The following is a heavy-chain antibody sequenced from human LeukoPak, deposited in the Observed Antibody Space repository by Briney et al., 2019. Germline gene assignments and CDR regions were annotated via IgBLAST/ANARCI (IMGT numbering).Heavy chain of an antibody. CDR1: GDSVSSNSAA. CDR2: TYYRSKWYN. V-gene: IGHV6-1*01. J-gene: IGHJ5*02. CDR3: ARRIRTNYDYVWGSYRQNWFDP. D-gene: IGHD3-16*02. Sequence: SQTLSLTCAISGDSVSSNSAAWNWIRQSPSRGLEWLGRTYYRSKWYNDYAVSVKSRITINPDTSKNQFSLQLNSVTPEDTAVYYCARRIRTNYDYVWGSYRQNWFDPWGQGTLVTVSS.